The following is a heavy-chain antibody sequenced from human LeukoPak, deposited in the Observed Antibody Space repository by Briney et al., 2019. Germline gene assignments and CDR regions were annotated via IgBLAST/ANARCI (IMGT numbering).Heavy chain of an antibody. CDR1: GGSFIGYY. Sequence: SETLSLTCAVYGGSFIGYYCTSIRQPPGKVEEWNHAINHSGSTSYNPSLKSRVTISGDTSKHHFSLELRSVTGADTAVYYCAISGNYFTRDAFDIWGQGTMVTVSP. CDR3: AISGNYFTRDAFDI. CDR2: INHSGST. D-gene: IGHD1-26*01. V-gene: IGHV4-34*01. J-gene: IGHJ3*02.